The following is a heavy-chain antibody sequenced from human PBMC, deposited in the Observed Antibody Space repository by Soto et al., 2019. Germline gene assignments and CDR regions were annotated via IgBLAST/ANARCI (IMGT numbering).Heavy chain of an antibody. D-gene: IGHD6-13*01. CDR2: IKWDASEK. J-gene: IGHJ6*02. Sequence: GGSLRLSCAASGFTFGYYWMSWVRQAPGKGLEWLATIKWDASEKKYVDSVKGRFTMSRDNAKNSVYLQMDSLRAEDTAVYYCAKTFIQLDDYYYYGMDVWGQGTTVTVSS. V-gene: IGHV3-7*01. CDR1: GFTFGYYW. CDR3: AKTFIQLDDYYYYGMDV.